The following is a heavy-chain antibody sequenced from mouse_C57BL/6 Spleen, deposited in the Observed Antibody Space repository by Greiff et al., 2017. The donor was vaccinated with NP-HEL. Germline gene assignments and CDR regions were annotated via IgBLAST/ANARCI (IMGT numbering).Heavy chain of an antibody. D-gene: IGHD2-2*01. CDR3: ARRLWLRRWYYAMDY. V-gene: IGHV1-50*01. CDR1: GYTFTSYW. CDR2: TDPSDSYT. Sequence: QVQLQQPGAELVKPGASVKLSCKASGYTFTSYWMQWVKQRPGQGLEWIGETDPSDSYTNYNQKFKGKATLTVDTASSTAYMQLSSLTSEDSAVYYCARRLWLRRWYYAMDYWGQGTSVTVSS. J-gene: IGHJ4*01.